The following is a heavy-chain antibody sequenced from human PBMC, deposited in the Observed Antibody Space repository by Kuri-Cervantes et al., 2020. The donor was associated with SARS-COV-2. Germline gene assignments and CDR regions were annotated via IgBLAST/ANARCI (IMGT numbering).Heavy chain of an antibody. D-gene: IGHD1-26*01. CDR1: GGSFSGYY. J-gene: IGHJ6*03. CDR3: ARVIVGATDYYYYMDV. Sequence: SETLSLTCAVYGGSFSGYYWSWIRQPPGKGLEWIGEINHSGSTNYNPSLKSRVTISVDTSKNQFSLKLSSVTAADTAAYYCARVIVGATDYYYYMDVWGKGTTVTVSS. V-gene: IGHV4-34*01. CDR2: INHSGST.